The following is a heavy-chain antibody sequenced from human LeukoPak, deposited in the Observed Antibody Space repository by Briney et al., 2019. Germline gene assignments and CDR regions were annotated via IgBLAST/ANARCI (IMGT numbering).Heavy chain of an antibody. Sequence: ASVKVSCKASGYTFTSYGISSVRQAPGQGLEWMGWISAYNGNTNYAQKLQGRVTMTTDTTTSTAYMELRSLRSDDTAVYYCARRNDYYGSGCDSDYWGQGTLVTVSS. CDR1: GYTFTSYG. CDR3: ARRNDYYGSGCDSDY. J-gene: IGHJ4*02. CDR2: ISAYNGNT. V-gene: IGHV1-18*01. D-gene: IGHD3-10*01.